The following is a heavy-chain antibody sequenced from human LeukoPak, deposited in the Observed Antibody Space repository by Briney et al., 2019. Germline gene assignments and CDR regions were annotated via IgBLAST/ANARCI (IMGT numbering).Heavy chain of an antibody. CDR1: GGSVTSHY. V-gene: IGHV4-59*08. J-gene: IGHJ4*02. Sequence: SETLSLTCTVSGGSVTSHYWSWIRQPPGKGLEWIGYSNNVGSIDYNPSLESRVTISVDTSKNQFSLRLSSVTAADTAVYYCARHYDGRGGGGYYEDSWGQGTLVIVSS. D-gene: IGHD1-26*01. CDR2: SNNVGSI. CDR3: ARHYDGRGGGGYYEDS.